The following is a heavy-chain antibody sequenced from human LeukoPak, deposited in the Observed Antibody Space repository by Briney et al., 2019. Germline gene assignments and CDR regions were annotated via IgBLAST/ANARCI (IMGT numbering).Heavy chain of an antibody. Sequence: ASVKVSCKASGYTSTGYYMHWVRQAPGQGLEWMGWINPNSGGTNYAQKFQGWVTMTRDTSISTAYMELSRLRSDDTALYYCAREGYYDFWSGYYPNYYYYYGMDVWGQGTTVTVSS. CDR3: AREGYYDFWSGYYPNYYYYYGMDV. CDR1: GYTSTGYY. CDR2: INPNSGGT. D-gene: IGHD3-3*01. V-gene: IGHV1-2*04. J-gene: IGHJ6*02.